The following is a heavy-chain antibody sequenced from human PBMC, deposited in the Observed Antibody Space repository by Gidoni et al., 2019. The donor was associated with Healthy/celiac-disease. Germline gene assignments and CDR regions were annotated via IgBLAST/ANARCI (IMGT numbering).Heavy chain of an antibody. V-gene: IGHV1-2*02. CDR1: GYTFTGYY. CDR3: ARDRVQQQLVDPVGGFLG. J-gene: IGHJ4*02. CDR2: INPNSGGT. D-gene: IGHD6-13*01. Sequence: QVQLVQSGAEVKKPGASVNVSCKASGYTFTGYYMHWVRQAPGQGLEWMGWINPNSGGTNYEQKFQGRVTMTRDTSISTAYMELSRLRSDDTAVYYCARDRVQQQLVDPVGGFLGWGQGTLVTVSS.